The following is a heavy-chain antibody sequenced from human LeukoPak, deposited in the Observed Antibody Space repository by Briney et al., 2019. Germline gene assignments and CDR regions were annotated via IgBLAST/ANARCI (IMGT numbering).Heavy chain of an antibody. J-gene: IGHJ4*02. CDR3: ARAEGSGSGAYTLDY. CDR2: IYSRGTT. Sequence: SETLSLTCTVSGGSTINYFRSWIRQPAGKGLEWIGHIYSRGTTHYNPSLNNRVTISLDASTSQFSLHLNSVTAADTAVYFCARAEGSGSGAYTLDYWGQGILVTVSS. V-gene: IGHV4-4*07. CDR1: GGSTINYF. D-gene: IGHD3-10*01.